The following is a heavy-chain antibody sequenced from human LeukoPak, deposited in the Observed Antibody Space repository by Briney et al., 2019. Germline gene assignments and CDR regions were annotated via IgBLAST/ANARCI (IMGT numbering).Heavy chain of an antibody. CDR1: GDSISSSC. D-gene: IGHD3-9*01. CDR3: AREVTDILSAYGLYYFDY. CDR2: IYTSGST. V-gene: IGHV4-4*07. Sequence: SETLSLTCTVSGDSISSSCWSWIRQPAGKGLEWIGRIYTSGSTNYIPSLKSRVTISVDKSKNQFSLKLNSVTAADTAVYYCAREVTDILSAYGLYYFDYWGQGTLVTVSS. J-gene: IGHJ4*02.